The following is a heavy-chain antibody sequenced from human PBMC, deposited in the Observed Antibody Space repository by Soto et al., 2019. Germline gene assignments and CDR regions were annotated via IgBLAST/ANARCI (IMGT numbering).Heavy chain of an antibody. J-gene: IGHJ4*02. V-gene: IGHV1-18*01. CDR1: GYTFTSYG. D-gene: IGHD3-16*02. CDR2: ISAYNGNT. CDR3: ARVLSDYDYIWWSYRDDDY. Sequence: QVQLVQSGAEVKKPGASVKVSCKASGYTFTSYGISWVRQAPGQGLEWMGWISAYNGNTNYAQKLQGRVTMTTDTSTSTAYMELRSLRSDDTAVYYCARVLSDYDYIWWSYRDDDYWGQGTLVTVSS.